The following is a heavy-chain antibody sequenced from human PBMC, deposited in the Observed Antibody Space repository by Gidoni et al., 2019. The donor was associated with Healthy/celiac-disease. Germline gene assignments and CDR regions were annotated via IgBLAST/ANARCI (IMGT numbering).Heavy chain of an antibody. CDR2: IYYSGST. CDR3: ARRVSSCPGFGY. D-gene: IGHD6-13*01. CDR1: GGSISSSSYS. J-gene: IGHJ4*02. Sequence: QLQLQESGPGLVKPSEPLSLTCTVSGGSISSSSYSWGWIRQPPGKGLEWIGSIYYSGSTYYNPSLKSRVTISVDTSKNQFSLKLSSVTAADTAVYYCARRVSSCPGFGYWGQGTLVTVSS. V-gene: IGHV4-39*01.